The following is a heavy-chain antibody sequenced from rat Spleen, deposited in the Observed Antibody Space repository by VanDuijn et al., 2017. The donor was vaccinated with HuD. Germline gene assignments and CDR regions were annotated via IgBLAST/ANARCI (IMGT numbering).Heavy chain of an antibody. Sequence: EVQLVESGGGLVQPGRSLKLSCAASGFTFSNYGMHWIRQAPTKGLEWVASISPSGGSTYYRDSVKGRFTISRDNAKSTLYLQMDSLRSEDTATYYCTTWDSGDGVMDAWGQGASVTVSS. V-gene: IGHV5-19*01. CDR2: ISPSGGST. CDR3: TTWDSGDGVMDA. D-gene: IGHD1-1*01. CDR1: GFTFSNYG. J-gene: IGHJ4*01.